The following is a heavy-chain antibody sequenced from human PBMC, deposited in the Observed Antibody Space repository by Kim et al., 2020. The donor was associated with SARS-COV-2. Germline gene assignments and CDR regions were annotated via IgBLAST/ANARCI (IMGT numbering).Heavy chain of an antibody. V-gene: IGHV3-15*01. D-gene: IGHD3-3*01. J-gene: IGHJ2*01. Sequence: GGSLRLSCAASGFTFSNAWMSWVRQAPGKGLEWVGRIKSKTDGGTTDYAAPVKGRFTISRDDSKNTLYLQMNSLKTEDTAVYYCTTEVQVYDFWSGYYTTGSAWYWNFDLWGRGTLVTVSS. CDR1: GFTFSNAW. CDR2: IKSKTDGGTT. CDR3: TTEVQVYDFWSGYYTTGSAWYWNFDL.